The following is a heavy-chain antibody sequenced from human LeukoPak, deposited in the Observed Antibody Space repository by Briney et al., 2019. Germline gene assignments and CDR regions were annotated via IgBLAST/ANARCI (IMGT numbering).Heavy chain of an antibody. CDR3: ARAGYYYDSSGYEDAFDI. CDR2: INSDGSST. CDR1: GFTFSSYW. Sequence: GGSLRLSCAASGFTFSSYWMHWVRQAPGKGLVWVSRINSDGSSTSYADSVKGRFTISRDNAKNTLYLQMNSLRAEDTAVYYCARAGYYYDSSGYEDAFDIWGQGTMVTVSS. J-gene: IGHJ3*02. D-gene: IGHD3-22*01. V-gene: IGHV3-74*01.